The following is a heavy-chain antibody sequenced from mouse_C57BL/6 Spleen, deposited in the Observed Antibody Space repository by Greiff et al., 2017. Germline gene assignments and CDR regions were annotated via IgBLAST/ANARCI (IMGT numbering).Heavy chain of an antibody. Sequence: VHLVESGPGLVQPSPSLSITCTVSGFSLTSYGVHWVRQSPGKGLEWLGVIWSGGSTDYNAAFISRLSISKDNSKSQVFFKMNSLQADDTAIYYCARNDYGNYEGYFDYWGQGTTLTVSS. V-gene: IGHV2-2*01. D-gene: IGHD2-1*01. CDR3: ARNDYGNYEGYFDY. CDR2: IWSGGST. J-gene: IGHJ2*01. CDR1: GFSLTSYG.